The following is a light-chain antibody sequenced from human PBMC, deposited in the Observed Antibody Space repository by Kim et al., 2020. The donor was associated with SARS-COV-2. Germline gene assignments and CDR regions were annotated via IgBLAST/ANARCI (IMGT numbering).Light chain of an antibody. Sequence: DIQMTQSPSSLSASVGDRVTITCRASQGIRNDLNWFQQKPGKAPKRLIYAASRLQSGVPSRFSGSGSATEFTLTISSLQPEAFATYYCLQHNSYPLTFGGGTKVDIK. J-gene: IGKJ4*01. CDR1: QGIRND. V-gene: IGKV1-17*01. CDR2: AAS. CDR3: LQHNSYPLT.